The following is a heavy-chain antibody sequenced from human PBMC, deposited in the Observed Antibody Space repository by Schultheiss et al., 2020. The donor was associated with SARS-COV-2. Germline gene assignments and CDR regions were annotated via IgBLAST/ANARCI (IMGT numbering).Heavy chain of an antibody. CDR3: AREGSGGNWFDP. V-gene: IGHV1-3*01. Sequence: ASVKVSCKASGYTFTSYAMHWVRQAPGQRLEWMGWINAGNGNTKYSQKFQGRVTITRDTSASTAYMELSSLRSEDTAVYYCAREGSGGNWFDPWGQGTLVTVSS. CDR2: INAGNGNT. CDR1: GYTFTSYA. D-gene: IGHD2-15*01. J-gene: IGHJ5*02.